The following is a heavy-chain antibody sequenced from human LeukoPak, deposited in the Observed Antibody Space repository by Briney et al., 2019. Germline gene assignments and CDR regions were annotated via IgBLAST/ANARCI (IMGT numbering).Heavy chain of an antibody. CDR3: TRIPYCSSTSCFGGDYFDY. J-gene: IGHJ4*02. D-gene: IGHD2-2*01. Sequence: GGSLRLSCAASGFTFSSYWMHWVRQAPGKGLVWVSRINSDGSSTSYADSVRGRFTISRDNAKNTLYLQMNSLRAEDTAVYYCTRIPYCSSTSCFGGDYFDYWGQGTLVTVSS. CDR2: INSDGSST. CDR1: GFTFSSYW. V-gene: IGHV3-74*01.